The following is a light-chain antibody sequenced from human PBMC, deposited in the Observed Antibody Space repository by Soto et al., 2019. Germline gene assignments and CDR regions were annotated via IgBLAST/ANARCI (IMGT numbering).Light chain of an antibody. Sequence: EVVMTQSPATLSVSPGERVTLSCKASQSVSSSLAWYQQNPGQAPRLLIYGASTRAAGIPARFSGSGSGTEFTLPISSLQSEDFAVYYCQQYNAWPLTFGGGTKVEIK. CDR2: GAS. V-gene: IGKV3-15*01. J-gene: IGKJ4*01. CDR3: QQYNAWPLT. CDR1: QSVSSS.